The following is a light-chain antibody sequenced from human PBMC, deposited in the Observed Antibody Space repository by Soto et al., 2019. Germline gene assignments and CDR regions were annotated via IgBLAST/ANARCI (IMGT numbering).Light chain of an antibody. CDR3: PSYDSSLSGYV. J-gene: IGLJ1*01. CDR1: SSNIGAGYD. V-gene: IGLV1-40*01. CDR2: GSS. Sequence: QSVLTQPPSVSGAPGQRVTISCTGSSSNIGAGYDVHWYQQLPGTAPKLLIYGSSDRPSGVPDRFSGSKSGTSASLAITGLQAEDEADYYCPSYDSSLSGYVFGTGTKLTVL.